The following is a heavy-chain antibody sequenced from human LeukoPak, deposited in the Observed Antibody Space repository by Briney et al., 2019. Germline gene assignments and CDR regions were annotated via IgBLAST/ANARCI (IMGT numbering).Heavy chain of an antibody. V-gene: IGHV3-30*18. J-gene: IGHJ4*02. CDR2: ISYDGSNK. CDR3: AKDIRWELLSYFDY. Sequence: GSLRLSCAASGFTFSSYGMHWVRQAPGKGLEWVAVISYDGSNKYYADSVKGRFTISRDNSKNTLYLQMNSLRAEDTALYYCAKDIRWELLSYFDYWGQGTLVTVSS. CDR1: GFTFSSYG. D-gene: IGHD1-26*01.